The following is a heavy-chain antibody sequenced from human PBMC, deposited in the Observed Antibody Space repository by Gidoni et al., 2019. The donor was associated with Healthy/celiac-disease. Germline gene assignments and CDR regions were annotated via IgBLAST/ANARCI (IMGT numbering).Heavy chain of an antibody. CDR3: AHRRSIAAAGLGGGFDP. CDR2: IYWNDDK. J-gene: IGHJ5*02. V-gene: IGHV2-5*01. D-gene: IGHD6-13*01. CDR1: GFPLSTSGLG. Sequence: QITLKESGPTLVNPTQPLTLTCTFHGFPLSTSGLGVGWIRQPPGKALEWLALIYWNDDKRYSPSLKSRLTITKDTSKNQVVLTMTNMDPVDTATYYCAHRRSIAAAGLGGGFDPWGQGTLVTVSS.